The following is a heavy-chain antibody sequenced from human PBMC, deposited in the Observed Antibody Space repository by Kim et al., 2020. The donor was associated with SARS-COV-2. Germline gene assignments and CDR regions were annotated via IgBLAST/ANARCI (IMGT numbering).Heavy chain of an antibody. CDR3: VRDLDDSSGYFPDY. D-gene: IGHD3-22*01. J-gene: IGHJ4*02. CDR2: ISYDGNKK. V-gene: IGHV3-33*05. CDR1: GFDFSPYG. Sequence: GGSLRLSCATSGFDFSPYGMHWVRQAPGKGLEWLTFISYDGNKKYFADSVKGRFTVSRDNSRGTLYLQMNSLRAEDSAVYYCVRDLDDSSGYFPDYWGPGTLVTVSS.